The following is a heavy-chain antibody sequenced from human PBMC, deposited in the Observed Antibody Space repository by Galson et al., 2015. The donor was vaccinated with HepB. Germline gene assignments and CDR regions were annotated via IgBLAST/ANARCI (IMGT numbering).Heavy chain of an antibody. CDR3: VKPLPEDVGTHFDC. CDR2: LQSDESNR. CDR1: GFAFSTYG. Sequence: SLRLSCAASGFAFSTYGMHWVRQPPGKGLEWVAYLQSDESNRYYADSVKGRFTISRDTSKNTLFLQMNNLRGDDTAVYYCVKPLPEDVGTHFDCWGRGTLVTVSS. J-gene: IGHJ4*02. D-gene: IGHD4-23*01. V-gene: IGHV3-30*02.